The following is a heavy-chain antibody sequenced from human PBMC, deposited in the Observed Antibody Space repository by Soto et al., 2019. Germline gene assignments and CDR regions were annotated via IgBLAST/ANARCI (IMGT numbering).Heavy chain of an antibody. D-gene: IGHD2-2*01. V-gene: IGHV4-59*01. CDR3: TRDMFPEPAAPRGRFDP. CDR2: IHYSGTT. CDR1: GGSISNFY. Sequence: SETLSLTCTVSGGSISNFYWSWIRQPPGKGLEWIGYIHYSGTTNYNPSLKSRVTMSVDTSKNQFSLKVNSVTAADTAVYYCTRDMFPEPAAPRGRFDPWGQGTLVTVS. J-gene: IGHJ5*02.